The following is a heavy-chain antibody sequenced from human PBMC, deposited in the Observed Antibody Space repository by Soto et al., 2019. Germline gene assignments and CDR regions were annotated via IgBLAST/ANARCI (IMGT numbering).Heavy chain of an antibody. CDR1: GYTFTSYG. CDR3: ARVYDYGDHPYYFDY. CDR2: ISAYNGNT. J-gene: IGHJ4*02. Sequence: ASVKVSCKASGYTFTSYGISWVRQAPGQGLEWMGWISAYNGNTNYAQKLQGRVTMTTDTSTSTAYMELRSLRSDDTAVYYCARVYDYGDHPYYFDYWGQGTLVTVSS. V-gene: IGHV1-18*01. D-gene: IGHD4-17*01.